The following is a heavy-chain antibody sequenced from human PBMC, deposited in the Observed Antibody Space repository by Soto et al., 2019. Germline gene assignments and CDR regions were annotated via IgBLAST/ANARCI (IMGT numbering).Heavy chain of an antibody. J-gene: IGHJ3*01. Sequence: QVQLVQSGAEVKKPGSSVKVSCKASGGTFSNYTISWVRQAPGQGLEWMGRIIPILGIPNYVQKFQGRATXTXXKSTSTAYMELSSLRSEDTAIYYCTWAPVVIAATGNDVFDFWGQGTMVTVSS. V-gene: IGHV1-69*02. CDR1: GGTFSNYT. CDR2: IIPILGIP. CDR3: TWAPVVIAATGNDVFDF. D-gene: IGHD2-15*01.